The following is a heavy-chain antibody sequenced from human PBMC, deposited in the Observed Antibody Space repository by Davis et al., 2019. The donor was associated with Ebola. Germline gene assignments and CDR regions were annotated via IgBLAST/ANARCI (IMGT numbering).Heavy chain of an antibody. V-gene: IGHV3-48*03. D-gene: IGHD6-19*01. CDR1: GFTFSNYA. Sequence: GESLKISCAASGFTFSNYAMNWVRQAPGKGLEWVSHIYSSGTSMFYADSVEGRFTIHRDNAKNSVYLQMNSLRVEDTAVYYCARDDKASNGWNVPFDSWGQGTLVTVSS. CDR2: IYSSGTSM. CDR3: ARDDKASNGWNVPFDS. J-gene: IGHJ4*02.